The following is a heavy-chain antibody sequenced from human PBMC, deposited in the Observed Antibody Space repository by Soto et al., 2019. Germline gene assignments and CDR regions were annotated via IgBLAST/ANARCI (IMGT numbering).Heavy chain of an antibody. D-gene: IGHD6-6*01. Sequence: QVQLVQSGAEVKKPGASVKVSCKASGYTFTSYGISWVRQAPGQGLEWMGWISAYNGNTNYAQKLQGRVTMTTDTSTSTAYMEPRSLRSDDTAVYYCARDKGRGAARPGPYGMDVWGQGTTVTVSS. CDR2: ISAYNGNT. V-gene: IGHV1-18*01. CDR1: GYTFTSYG. J-gene: IGHJ6*02. CDR3: ARDKGRGAARPGPYGMDV.